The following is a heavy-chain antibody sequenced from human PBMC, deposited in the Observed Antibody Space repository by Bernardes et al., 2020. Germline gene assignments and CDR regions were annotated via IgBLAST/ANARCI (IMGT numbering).Heavy chain of an antibody. V-gene: IGHV3-33*01. CDR1: GFTFSSYG. J-gene: IGHJ4*02. CDR2: IWYDGSNK. Sequence: GGSLRLSCAASGFTFSSYGMHWVRQAPGKGLEWVAVIWYDGSNKYYADSVKGRFTISRDNSKNTLYLQMNSLRAEDTAVYYCARDVNDYGDLPLRYWGQGTLVTVSS. D-gene: IGHD4-17*01. CDR3: ARDVNDYGDLPLRY.